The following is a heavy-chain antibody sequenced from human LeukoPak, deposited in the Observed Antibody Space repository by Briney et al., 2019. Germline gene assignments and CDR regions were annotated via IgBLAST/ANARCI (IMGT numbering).Heavy chain of an antibody. J-gene: IGHJ5*02. CDR2: IYTSGST. CDR1: GGSISSGSYY. CDR3: ARVRGYDYVLVGNWFDP. V-gene: IGHV4-61*02. Sequence: PSETLSLTCTVSGGSISSGSYYWSWIRQPAGKGLEWIGRIYTSGSTNYNPSLKSRVTISVDTSKNQFSLKLSSVTAADTAVYYCARVRGYDYVLVGNWFDPWGQGTLVTVSS. D-gene: IGHD3-3*01.